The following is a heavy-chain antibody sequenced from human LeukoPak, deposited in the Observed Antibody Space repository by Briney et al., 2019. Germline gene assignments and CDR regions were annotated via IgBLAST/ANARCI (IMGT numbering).Heavy chain of an antibody. CDR2: ISTHNGNT. V-gene: IGHV1-18*01. CDR3: ARGDSSGWP. Sequence: GASVKVSCKASGYTFTSYGISWVRQTPGQGLEWMGWISTHNGNTKYAQKFQDRVTMTTDTSTSTVYMERKNLRFDDTATYYCARGDSSGWPWGQGTPVTVSS. J-gene: IGHJ5*02. D-gene: IGHD6-19*01. CDR1: GYTFTSYG.